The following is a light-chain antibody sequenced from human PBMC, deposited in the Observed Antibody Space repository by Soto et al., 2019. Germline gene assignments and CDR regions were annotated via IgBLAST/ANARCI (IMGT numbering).Light chain of an antibody. J-gene: IGLJ3*02. CDR3: AAWDDSLNGWV. CDR1: SSNIGSNT. CDR2: SNN. V-gene: IGLV1-44*01. Sequence: QSVLTQPPSASGTPGQSVTISCSCSSSNIGSNTVNWYQQLPGTAPKLLIYSNNQRPSGVPDRFSGSKSGTSASLAISGLQSEDEADYYCAAWDDSLNGWVFGGGTKVTVL.